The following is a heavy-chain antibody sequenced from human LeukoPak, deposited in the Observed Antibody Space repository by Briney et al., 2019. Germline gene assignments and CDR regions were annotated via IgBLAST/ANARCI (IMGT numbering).Heavy chain of an antibody. D-gene: IGHD2-2*01. V-gene: IGHV3-9*03. J-gene: IGHJ4*02. CDR1: GFTFDDYA. CDR2: ISWNSGSI. Sequence: PGGSLRLSCAASGFTFDDYAMHRVRQAPGKGLEWVSGISWNSGSIGYADSVKGRFTISRDNAKNSLYLQMNSLRAEDMALYYCAKGSSKYQLLFFDYWGQGTLVTVSS. CDR3: AKGSSKYQLLFFDY.